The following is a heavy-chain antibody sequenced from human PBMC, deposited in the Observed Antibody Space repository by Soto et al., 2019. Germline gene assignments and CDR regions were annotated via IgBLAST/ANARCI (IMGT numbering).Heavy chain of an antibody. Sequence: GSLRLSCAASGFTFSSYSMNWVRQAPGKGLEWVSYISSSSSTIYYADSVKGRFTISRDNAKNSLYLRMNSLRDEDTAVYYCSRGGYNFAAFDIWGQGTMVTVSS. V-gene: IGHV3-48*02. J-gene: IGHJ3*02. CDR1: GFTFSSYS. CDR2: ISSSSSTI. CDR3: SRGGYNFAAFDI. D-gene: IGHD5-12*01.